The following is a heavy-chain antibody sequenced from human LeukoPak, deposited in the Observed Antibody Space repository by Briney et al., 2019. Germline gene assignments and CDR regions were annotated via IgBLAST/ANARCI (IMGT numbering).Heavy chain of an antibody. CDR1: GYSFTSYC. Sequence: GESLKISRKGSGYSFTSYCIGWVRQMPGKGLEWMGIIYPGDSDTRYSPSFQGQVTISADKSISTAYLQWSSLKASDTAMYYCARHPAITMVRGEEAFDIWGQGTMVTVSS. V-gene: IGHV5-51*01. CDR2: IYPGDSDT. D-gene: IGHD3-10*01. CDR3: ARHPAITMVRGEEAFDI. J-gene: IGHJ3*02.